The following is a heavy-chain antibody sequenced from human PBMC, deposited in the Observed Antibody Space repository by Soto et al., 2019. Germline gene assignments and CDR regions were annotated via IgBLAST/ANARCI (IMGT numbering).Heavy chain of an antibody. CDR2: IYPGDSDT. D-gene: IGHD2-15*01. CDR1: GYSFTSYW. Sequence: GESLKVXCKGSGYSFTSYWIGWVRQMPGKGLEWMGIIYPGDSDTRYSPSFQGQVTISADKSISTAYLQWSSLNASYTAMYYCASPLCSGVSCSPCWCQGTLVTVS. J-gene: IGHJ4*02. V-gene: IGHV5-51*01. CDR3: ASPLCSGVSCSPC.